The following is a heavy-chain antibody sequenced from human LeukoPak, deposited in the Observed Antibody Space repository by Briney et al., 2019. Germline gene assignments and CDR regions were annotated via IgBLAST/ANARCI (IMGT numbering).Heavy chain of an antibody. J-gene: IGHJ6*04. Sequence: KPSETLSLTCTVSGGSISSYYWSWIRQPPGRGLEWIEYIYYSGSTNYNPSLKSRVTISVDTSKNQCSLKRSSGTAADTAVYYCASISLMDVWGERTTGTVSS. V-gene: IGHV4-59*01. CDR2: IYYSGST. CDR1: GGSISSYY. CDR3: ASISLMDV. D-gene: IGHD3-16*02.